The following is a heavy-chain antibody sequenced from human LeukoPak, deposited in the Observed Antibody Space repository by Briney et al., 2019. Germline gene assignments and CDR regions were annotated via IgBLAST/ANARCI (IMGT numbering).Heavy chain of an antibody. Sequence: GGSLRLSCPASGFTFGTDRMNWVRQAAGEGLVWVSRINGDVSSTSHAVSVKGRFSISRGEAEHTLCLQMNSLKAEDTGVYYRGGGGYLLGYWGQGTLVTVSS. V-gene: IGHV3-74*01. CDR3: GGGGYLLGY. D-gene: IGHD1-26*01. CDR2: INGDVSST. CDR1: GFTFGTDR. J-gene: IGHJ4*02.